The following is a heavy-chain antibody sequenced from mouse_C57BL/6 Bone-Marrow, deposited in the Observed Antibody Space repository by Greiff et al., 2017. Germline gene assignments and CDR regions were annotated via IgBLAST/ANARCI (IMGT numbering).Heavy chain of an antibody. CDR1: GFAFSSSW. Sequence: QVQLQQSGPGLVKPGASVKISCKASGFAFSSSWMNWVKQRPGQGLEWIGRIYTGYGDTISNGTFKGKATPTADKSSSTAYILLSSLSSEDSAVYCCSILLRYYAMDYWGQGTSVTVSS. CDR3: SILLRYYAMDY. CDR2: IYTGYGDT. D-gene: IGHD1-1*01. J-gene: IGHJ4*01. V-gene: IGHV1-82*01.